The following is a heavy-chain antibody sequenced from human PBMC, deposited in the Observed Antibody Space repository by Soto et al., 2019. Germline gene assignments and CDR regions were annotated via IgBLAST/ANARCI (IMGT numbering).Heavy chain of an antibody. CDR1: GFTFTSSA. CDR2: IVVGSGNT. V-gene: IGHV1-58*01. CDR3: AADVSEYDFCFCYLTYYYYGMDF. Sequence: GASVKVSCKASGFTFTSSAVQWVRQARGQRIEGIGWIVVGSGNTNYAQKFQERVTITRDMSTSTAYMELSSLRSEDTAVYYCAADVSEYDFCFCYLTYYYYGMDFWGQETTGTGSS. D-gene: IGHD3-3*01. J-gene: IGHJ6*02.